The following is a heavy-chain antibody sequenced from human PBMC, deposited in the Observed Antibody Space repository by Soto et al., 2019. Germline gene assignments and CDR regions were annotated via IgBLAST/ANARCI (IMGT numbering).Heavy chain of an antibody. CDR3: ARAKAYSNYPDYYGMDV. CDR2: IYYSGSI. Sequence: SETLSLTCTVSGGSISSGGYYWSWIRQHPGKGLEWIGYIYYSGSIYYNPSLKSRVTISVDTSKNQFSLKLSSVTAADTAVYYCARAKAYSNYPDYYGMDVWGQGTTVTVSS. J-gene: IGHJ6*02. D-gene: IGHD4-4*01. V-gene: IGHV4-31*03. CDR1: GGSISSGGYY.